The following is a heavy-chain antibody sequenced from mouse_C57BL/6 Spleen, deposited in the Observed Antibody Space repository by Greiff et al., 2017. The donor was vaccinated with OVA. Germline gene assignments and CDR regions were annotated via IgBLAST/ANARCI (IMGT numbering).Heavy chain of an antibody. CDR2: ISSGSSTI. CDR1: GFTFSDYG. J-gene: IGHJ4*01. D-gene: IGHD2-3*01. Sequence: EVQLVESGGGLVKPGGSLKLSCAASGFTFSDYGMHWVRQAPEKGLEWVAYISSGSSTIYYADTVKGRFTISRDNAKNTLFLQMTSLRSEDTAMYYCARDAYDGYYYAMDYWGQGTSVTVSS. V-gene: IGHV5-17*01. CDR3: ARDAYDGYYYAMDY.